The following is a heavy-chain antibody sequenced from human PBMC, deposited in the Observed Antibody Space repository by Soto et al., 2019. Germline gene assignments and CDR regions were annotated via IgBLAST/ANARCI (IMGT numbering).Heavy chain of an antibody. J-gene: IGHJ4*02. Sequence: SETLSLTCTVSGGSISSYYWSWIRQPPGKGLEWIGYIYYSGSTNYNPSIKSRVTISVDTSKNQFSLKMSSVTAADTAVYYCARMVRDGYNFGLDYWGQGTLVTVSS. V-gene: IGHV4-59*01. CDR1: GGSISSYY. CDR2: IYYSGST. CDR3: ARMVRDGYNFGLDY. D-gene: IGHD5-12*01.